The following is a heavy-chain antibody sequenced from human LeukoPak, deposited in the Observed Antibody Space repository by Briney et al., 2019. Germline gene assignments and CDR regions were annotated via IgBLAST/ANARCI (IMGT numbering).Heavy chain of an antibody. V-gene: IGHV1-2*02. CDR1: GYTFTGDY. D-gene: IGHD6-19*01. CDR3: ARPIRYSSGWYGY. J-gene: IGHJ4*02. Sequence: ASVKVSCKASGYTFTGDYIHWVRRALGQGLEWMGWINPNSGGTNYAQKFQGRVTMTRDTSISTAYMELSRLRSDDTAVYYCARPIRYSSGWYGYWGQGTLVTVSS. CDR2: INPNSGGT.